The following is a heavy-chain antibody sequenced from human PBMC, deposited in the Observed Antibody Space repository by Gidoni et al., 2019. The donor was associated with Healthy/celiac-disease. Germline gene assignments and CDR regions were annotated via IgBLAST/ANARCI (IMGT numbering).Heavy chain of an antibody. D-gene: IGHD3-3*01. CDR3: TTVTYYDFWSGYSYYFDY. Sequence: EVQLVESGGGLVKPGGSLRLSCAASGFTFSNAWMRWVRQAPGKGLEWVGRIKSKTDGGTTDYAAPVKGRFTISRDDSKNTLYLQMNSLKTEDTAVYYCTTVTYYDFWSGYSYYFDYWGQGTLVTVSS. CDR1: GFTFSNAW. J-gene: IGHJ4*02. V-gene: IGHV3-15*01. CDR2: IKSKTDGGTT.